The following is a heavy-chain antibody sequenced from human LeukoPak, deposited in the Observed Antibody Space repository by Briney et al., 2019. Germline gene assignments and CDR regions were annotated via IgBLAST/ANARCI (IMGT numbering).Heavy chain of an antibody. CDR2: IKEDGSEK. D-gene: IGHD3-3*01. CDR1: GITFSSHW. J-gene: IGHJ6*01. Sequence: GGSLRLACAGSGITFSSHWMRWVRQAPGKGVEWVASIKEDGSEKHFLDSVNGRFAISRDNAKNSLYLQMSSLRAEDTAVYYCARRGITISGVLVYHYSGLAVWGQGTTVTVSS. V-gene: IGHV3-7*02. CDR3: ARRGITISGVLVYHYSGLAV.